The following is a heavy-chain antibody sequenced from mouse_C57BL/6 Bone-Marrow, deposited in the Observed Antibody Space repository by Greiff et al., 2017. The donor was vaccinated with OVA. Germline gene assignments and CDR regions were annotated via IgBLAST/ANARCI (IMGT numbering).Heavy chain of an antibody. J-gene: IGHJ4*01. D-gene: IGHD2-3*01. CDR2: IYWDDDK. Sequence: ESGPGILQSSQTLSLTCSFSGFSLSTSGMGVSWMRPPSGKGLVGLAHIYWDDDKRYNPYLKSRPTISKDTSRNQVFLKITSVDTADTATYYCARSHDGYRYAMDYWGQGTSVTVSS. V-gene: IGHV8-12*01. CDR3: ARSHDGYRYAMDY. CDR1: GFSLSTSGMG.